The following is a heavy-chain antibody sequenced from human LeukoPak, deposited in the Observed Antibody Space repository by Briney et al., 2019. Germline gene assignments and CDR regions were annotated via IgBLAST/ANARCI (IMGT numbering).Heavy chain of an antibody. CDR2: INPNSGGT. J-gene: IGHJ4*02. V-gene: IGHV1-2*02. CDR1: GYTFTGYY. Sequence: ASVKVSCKASGYTFTGYYMHWVRQAPGQGLEWMGWINPNSGGTNYAQKFQARVTMTRDTSTVTAYMELSRLTSDDTAVYYCARDVIMGTYDYWGQGTLVAVSS. CDR3: ARDVIMGTYDY. D-gene: IGHD3-16*02.